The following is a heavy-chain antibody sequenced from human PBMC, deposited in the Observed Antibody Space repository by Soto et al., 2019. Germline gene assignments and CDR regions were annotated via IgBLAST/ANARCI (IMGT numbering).Heavy chain of an antibody. Sequence: QVQLVQSGAEVKKPGSSVKVSCKASGGTFSSYTISWVRQAPGQGLEWMGRIIPILGIANYAQKFQGRVTITADKSTSTAYMELSSLRSEDTAVYYCARDLLGDSSCWYTSHFDYWGQGTLVTVSS. V-gene: IGHV1-69*08. D-gene: IGHD6-19*01. CDR2: IIPILGIA. CDR1: GGTFSSYT. CDR3: ARDLLGDSSCWYTSHFDY. J-gene: IGHJ4*02.